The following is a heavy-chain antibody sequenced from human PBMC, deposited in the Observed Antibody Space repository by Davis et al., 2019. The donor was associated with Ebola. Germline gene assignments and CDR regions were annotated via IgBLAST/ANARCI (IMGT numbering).Heavy chain of an antibody. CDR2: ISAYNGNT. D-gene: IGHD6-13*01. Sequence: AASVKVSCKASGYTFSSYGINWVRQAPGQGLEWMGWISAYNGNTNYAQKLQGRVTMTTDTSTSTAYMELRSLRSDDTAVYYCARSREGSSFDYWGQGTLVTVSS. CDR3: ARSREGSSFDY. J-gene: IGHJ4*02. CDR1: GYTFSSYG. V-gene: IGHV1-18*01.